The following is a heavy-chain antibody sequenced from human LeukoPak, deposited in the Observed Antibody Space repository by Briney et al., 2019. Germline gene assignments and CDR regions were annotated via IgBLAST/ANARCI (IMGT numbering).Heavy chain of an antibody. CDR2: TYYRSKWYN. Sequence: SQTLSLTCSISGDIVSTNSAAWNWIRQSPSRGLEWLVRTYYRSKWYNDYAVSVKSRITINPDTSKNQFSLQLNSVTPEDTAVYYCARVQYSSTSQFDYWGQGTLVTVSS. D-gene: IGHD6-13*01. J-gene: IGHJ4*02. CDR3: ARVQYSSTSQFDY. V-gene: IGHV6-1*01. CDR1: GDIVSTNSAA.